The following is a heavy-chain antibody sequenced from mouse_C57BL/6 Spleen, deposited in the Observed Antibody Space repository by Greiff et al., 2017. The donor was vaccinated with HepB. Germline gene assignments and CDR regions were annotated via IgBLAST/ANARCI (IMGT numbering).Heavy chain of an antibody. CDR3: TISLPRGFFAY. V-gene: IGHV1-15*01. J-gene: IGHJ3*01. CDR2: IDPETGGT. D-gene: IGHD2-10*01. Sequence: QVQLQQSGAELVRPGASVTLSCKASGYTFTDYEMHWVKQTPVHGLEWIGAIDPETGGTAYNQKFKGKAILTADKSSSTAYMELRSLTSEDSAVYYCTISLPRGFFAYWGQGTLVTVSA. CDR1: GYTFTDYE.